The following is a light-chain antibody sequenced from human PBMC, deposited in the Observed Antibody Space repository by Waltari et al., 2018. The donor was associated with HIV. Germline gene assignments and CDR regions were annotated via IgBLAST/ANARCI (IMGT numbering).Light chain of an antibody. CDR2: GAS. J-gene: IGKJ4*01. V-gene: IGKV3-15*01. Sequence: VMTQSPATLSVSPGARATLSCRASQRVNNNLAWYQQKPGQAPRLLSSGASTRATGVPARFSGSGSGTDFTLTISSLQSEDFGIYYCQQYHKWPLTFGGGTKVEIK. CDR1: QRVNNN. CDR3: QQYHKWPLT.